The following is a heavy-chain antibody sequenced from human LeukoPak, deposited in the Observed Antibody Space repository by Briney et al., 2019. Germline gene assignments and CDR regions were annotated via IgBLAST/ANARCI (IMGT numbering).Heavy chain of an antibody. CDR1: GGSISSYY. CDR3: ARDPEGGASITMIVVVTMGAFDI. D-gene: IGHD3-22*01. Sequence: SETLSLTCTVSGGSISSYYWSWIRQPPGKGLEWIGYIYYSGSTNYNPSLKSRVTISVDTSKNQFSLKLSSVTAADTAVYYCARDPEGGASITMIVVVTMGAFDIWGQGTMVTVSS. J-gene: IGHJ3*02. V-gene: IGHV4-59*12. CDR2: IYYSGST.